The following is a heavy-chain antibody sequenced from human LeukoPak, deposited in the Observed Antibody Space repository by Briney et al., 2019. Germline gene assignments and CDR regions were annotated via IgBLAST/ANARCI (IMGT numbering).Heavy chain of an antibody. V-gene: IGHV4-31*03. CDR1: GGSISSGGYY. Sequence: SQTLSLTCTVSGGSISSGGYYWSWIRQHPGKALEWIGYIYYSGSTYYNPSLKSRVTISVDTSKNQFSLKLSSVTAADTAVYYCARRKIPGHYYFDYWGQGTLVTVSS. J-gene: IGHJ4*02. CDR3: ARRKIPGHYYFDY. CDR2: IYYSGST.